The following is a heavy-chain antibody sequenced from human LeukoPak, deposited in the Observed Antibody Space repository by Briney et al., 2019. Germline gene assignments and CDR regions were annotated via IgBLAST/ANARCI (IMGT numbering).Heavy chain of an antibody. CDR1: GGSFSGYY. CDR2: INHSGST. J-gene: IGHJ4*02. V-gene: IGHV4-34*01. D-gene: IGHD5-24*01. CDR3: ARRERWLQLPRDY. Sequence: SETLSLTFAVYGGSFSGYYWSWIRPPPGKGLEWIGGINHSGSTNYNPSLKSRVTISVDTSNNQSSLKLSSVTAADTAVYYCARRERWLQLPRDYWGQGTLVTVSS.